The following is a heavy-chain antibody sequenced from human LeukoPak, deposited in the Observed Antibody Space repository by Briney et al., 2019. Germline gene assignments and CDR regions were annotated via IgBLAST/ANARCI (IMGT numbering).Heavy chain of an antibody. Sequence: GASVKVFCKASGYTFTGYYMHWVRQAPGQGLEWMGWINPNSGGTNYAQKFQGRVTMTRDTSISTAYMELSRLRSDDTAVYYCARDVVLLWFGVSYYYYGMDVWGQGTTVTVSS. CDR1: GYTFTGYY. J-gene: IGHJ6*02. CDR3: ARDVVLLWFGVSYYYYGMDV. V-gene: IGHV1-2*02. D-gene: IGHD3-10*01. CDR2: INPNSGGT.